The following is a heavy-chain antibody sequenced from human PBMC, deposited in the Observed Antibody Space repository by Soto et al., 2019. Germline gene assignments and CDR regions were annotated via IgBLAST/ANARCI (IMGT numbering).Heavy chain of an antibody. CDR3: AKFSPGRFLEWHKDYSYYMDV. Sequence: GGSLRLSCAASGFTFSSYAMSWVRQAPGKGLEWVSAISGSGGSTYYADSVKGRFTISRDNSKNTLNLQMKSLKAEDTAVYYCAKFSPGRFLEWHKDYSYYMDVWGKGTTVTVSS. J-gene: IGHJ6*03. CDR2: ISGSGGST. V-gene: IGHV3-23*01. CDR1: GFTFSSYA. D-gene: IGHD3-3*01.